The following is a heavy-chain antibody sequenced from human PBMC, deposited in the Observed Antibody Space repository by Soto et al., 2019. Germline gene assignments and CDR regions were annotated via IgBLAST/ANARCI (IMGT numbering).Heavy chain of an antibody. CDR1: DGSISSSKYY. D-gene: IGHD2-15*01. Sequence: LQLQESGPGLVKPSETLSLTCTVSDGSISSSKYYWGWISKPPGKGLEWIGSIYYSGSTYYNPSLKSRVTISVDTSKNQFSLKLSSVTAADTAVYYCARHTPAISISDHWGQGTLVTVSS. J-gene: IGHJ4*02. CDR3: ARHTPAISISDH. V-gene: IGHV4-39*01. CDR2: IYYSGST.